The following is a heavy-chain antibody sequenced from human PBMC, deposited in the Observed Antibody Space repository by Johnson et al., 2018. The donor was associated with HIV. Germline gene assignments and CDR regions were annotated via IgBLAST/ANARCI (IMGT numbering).Heavy chain of an antibody. J-gene: IGHJ3*02. CDR2: IYSGGST. V-gene: IGHV3-66*01. Sequence: VQLVESGGGLVQPGGSLRLSCAASGFTFDDYAMHWVRQAPGKCLEWVSVIYSGGSTYYADSVKGRFTISRDNAKNSLYLQMNSLRPEDTAVYHCARDHGWSRGWLFDAFDIWGQGTMVTVSS. D-gene: IGHD6-19*01. CDR1: GFTFDDYA. CDR3: ARDHGWSRGWLFDAFDI.